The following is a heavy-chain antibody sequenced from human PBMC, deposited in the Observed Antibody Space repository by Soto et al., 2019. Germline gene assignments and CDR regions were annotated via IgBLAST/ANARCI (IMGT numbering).Heavy chain of an antibody. J-gene: IGHJ6*02. CDR1: GGSFSGYY. D-gene: IGHD6-19*01. CDR3: ARWSSGWYYYYYYGMDD. CDR2: INHSGST. Sequence: SETLSLTCAVYGGSFSGYYWSWIRQPPGKGLEWIGEINHSGSTNYNPSLKSRVTISVDTSKNQFSLKLSSVTAADTAVYYCARWSSGWYYYYYYGMDDWGQGTTVTVSS. V-gene: IGHV4-34*01.